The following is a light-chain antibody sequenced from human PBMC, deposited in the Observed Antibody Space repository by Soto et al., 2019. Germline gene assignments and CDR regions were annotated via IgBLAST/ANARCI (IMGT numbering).Light chain of an antibody. CDR2: GAS. CDR1: ENVMTI. J-gene: IGKJ1*01. Sequence: EVVLTQSPATLSLSPGARATLSCRASENVMTIVDWYQQKPGQAPGLLIYGASNRSTGIPARFSGSGYGSEFTLTISSLGAEDFAFYDYQPHTQWPAWPFGQGTRVEIQ. CDR3: QPHTQWPAWP. V-gene: IGKV3-11*01.